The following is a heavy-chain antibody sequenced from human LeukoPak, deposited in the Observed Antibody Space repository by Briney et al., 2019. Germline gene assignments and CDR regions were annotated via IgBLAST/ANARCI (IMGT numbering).Heavy chain of an antibody. CDR2: IKQDGSEK. V-gene: IGHV3-7*01. J-gene: IGHJ4*02. CDR3: ARDLGSGSYFSYFDY. D-gene: IGHD1-26*01. CDR1: GFTFSNYS. Sequence: GGSLRLSCAASGFTFSNYSMNWVRQAPGKGLEWVANIKQDGSEKYYVDSVKGRFTISRDNAKNSLYLQMNSLRAEDTAVYYCARDLGSGSYFSYFDYWGQGTLVTVSS.